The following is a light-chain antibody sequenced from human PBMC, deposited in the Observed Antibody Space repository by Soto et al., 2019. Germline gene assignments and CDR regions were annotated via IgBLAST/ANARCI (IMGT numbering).Light chain of an antibody. Sequence: EIVLTQSPGTLSLSPGERATLSCRASQSVNSNYLAWYQQKPGQAPRLLIYGASSRATGIPDRFSGSGSGTDFPRTISRLEPADLAVFFCQHYDSSPPTFGQGTKVEIK. J-gene: IGKJ1*01. CDR2: GAS. CDR1: QSVNSNY. CDR3: QHYDSSPPT. V-gene: IGKV3-20*01.